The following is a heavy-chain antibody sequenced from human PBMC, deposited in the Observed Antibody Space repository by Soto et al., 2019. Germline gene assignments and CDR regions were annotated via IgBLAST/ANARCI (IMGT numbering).Heavy chain of an antibody. CDR3: ASKADCGGACYAFES. CDR1: GGIFSSNT. D-gene: IGHD2-21*02. V-gene: IGHV1-69*06. CDR2: IIHLFGTA. J-gene: IGHJ4*02. Sequence: QVYLVQSGAEVKKPGSSVKISCKASGGIFSSNTINWVRQAAGQGLEWMGGIIHLFGTANYAEKFQGRVTITEDKTTKPEYMELTSLRSEDTAVYYCASKADCGGACYAFESWGQGTLVTVYS.